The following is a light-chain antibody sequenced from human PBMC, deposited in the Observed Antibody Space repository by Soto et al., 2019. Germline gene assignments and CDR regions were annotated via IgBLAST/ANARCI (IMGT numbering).Light chain of an antibody. CDR1: QGISSY. Sequence: DIQLTQSPSFLSASVGDRVTITCRASQGISSYLAWYQQKPGKAPKLLIYAASTLQSGLPSRFSGSGSGTEFTLTISSLQPEDFATYYCQHLNSYPPTFGQGPKVEIK. V-gene: IGKV1-9*01. J-gene: IGKJ1*01. CDR2: AAS. CDR3: QHLNSYPPT.